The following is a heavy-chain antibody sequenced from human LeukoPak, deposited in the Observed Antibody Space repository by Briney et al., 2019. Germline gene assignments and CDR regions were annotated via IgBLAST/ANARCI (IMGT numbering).Heavy chain of an antibody. CDR3: ARDQSSPYVS. CDR2: ISASSSFI. D-gene: IGHD3-16*01. V-gene: IGHV3-21*01. J-gene: IGHJ4*02. Sequence: GGSLRLSCAASGFTFSSYSMNWVRQAPGKGLEWVSSISASSSFIYFADSVKGRFTISRDNAKNTLYLQMNSLRAEDTAVYYCARDQSSPYVSWGQGTLVTVSS. CDR1: GFTFSSYS.